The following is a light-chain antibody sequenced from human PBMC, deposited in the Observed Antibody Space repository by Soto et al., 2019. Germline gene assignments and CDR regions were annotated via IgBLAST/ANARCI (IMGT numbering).Light chain of an antibody. CDR1: SSDVGAYNY. CDR3: TSWTTSTTMK. Sequence: QSALTQPASVSGSPGQSITISCTGTSSDVGAYNYVSWYQQHPGKAPKLMIYDVNIRPSGVSNRFSGSKSGNTASLTISGIQAEDEADYYCTSWTTSTTMKFGGGTKLTV. J-gene: IGLJ3*02. V-gene: IGLV2-14*01. CDR2: DVN.